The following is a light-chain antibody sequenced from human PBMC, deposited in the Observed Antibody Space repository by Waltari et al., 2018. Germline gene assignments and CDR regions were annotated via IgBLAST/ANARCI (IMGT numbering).Light chain of an antibody. CDR1: QSISNY. CDR3: QQSYNTPNT. Sequence: DIQMTRSPSPLSASVGDRVTITCRASQSISNYLNWYQQKPGKAPKLLIYAAFHLQSGVPSRFSGSGSGTDFTLTISSLQPEDFATYYCQQSYNTPNTFGQGTKLEIK. V-gene: IGKV1-39*01. J-gene: IGKJ2*01. CDR2: AAF.